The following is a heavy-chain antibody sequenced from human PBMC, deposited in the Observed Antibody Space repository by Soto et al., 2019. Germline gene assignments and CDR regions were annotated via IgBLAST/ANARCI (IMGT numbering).Heavy chain of an antibody. CDR2: ISWKIGSI. CDR1: GFTFDDYA. V-gene: IGHV3-9*01. J-gene: IGHJ6*02. Sequence: EVQLVESGGGLVQPGRSLRLSCAVSGFTFDDYAIHWVRQAPGKGLEWVSGISWKIGSIAYADSVKGRFTMSRDNAKNSLHLQMNSLRAXXXXXYXXXXXXXXXXXXXXMDVWGQGTTVTVSS. CDR3: XXXXXXXXXXXXMDV.